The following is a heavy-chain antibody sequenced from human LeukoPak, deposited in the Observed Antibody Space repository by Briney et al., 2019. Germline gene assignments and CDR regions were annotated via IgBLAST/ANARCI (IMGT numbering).Heavy chain of an antibody. J-gene: IGHJ4*02. D-gene: IGHD3-3*01. V-gene: IGHV4-34*01. CDR3: ARGRPLPFWSGYYFDY. CDR1: GGSFSGYY. CDR2: INHSGST. Sequence: SETLSLTCAVYGGSFSGYYWSRIRQPPGKGLGWIGEINHSGSTHYNPSLKSRVTISVDTSKTQFSLKLSSVTAADTAVYYCARGRPLPFWSGYYFDYWGQGTLVTVSS.